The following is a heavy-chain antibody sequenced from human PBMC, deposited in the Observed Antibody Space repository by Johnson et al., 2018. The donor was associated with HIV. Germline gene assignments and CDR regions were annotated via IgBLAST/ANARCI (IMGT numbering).Heavy chain of an antibody. D-gene: IGHD5-12*01. J-gene: IGHJ3*02. CDR2: ISFDGSNK. Sequence: QVQLVESGGGVVRPGRSLRLSCAASGFTFSNYPMHWVRQAPGKGLEWVAVISFDGSNKYYADSVKGRFTISRDNSKNTLYLQMNSLRAEDTAVYYCARGAVSGYVSVDAFHIWGQGTLVTVSS. CDR3: ARGAVSGYVSVDAFHI. V-gene: IGHV3-30*14. CDR1: GFTFSNYP.